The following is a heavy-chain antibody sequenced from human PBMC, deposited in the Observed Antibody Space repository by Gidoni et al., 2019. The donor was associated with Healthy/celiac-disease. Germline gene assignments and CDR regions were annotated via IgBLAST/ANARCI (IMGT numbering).Heavy chain of an antibody. Sequence: EVQLVESGGGLVKPGGSLRLSCSASGFTFSSYSMNWVRQAPGKGLEWVSSIRSSSSYIYYADSVKGRFIISRDNAKNSLYLQMNSLRAEDTAVYYCARSSFNVLRYFDWLRAYYFDYWGQGTLVTVSS. CDR3: ARSSFNVLRYFDWLRAYYFDY. V-gene: IGHV3-21*01. CDR1: GFTFSSYS. D-gene: IGHD3-9*01. J-gene: IGHJ4*02. CDR2: IRSSSSYI.